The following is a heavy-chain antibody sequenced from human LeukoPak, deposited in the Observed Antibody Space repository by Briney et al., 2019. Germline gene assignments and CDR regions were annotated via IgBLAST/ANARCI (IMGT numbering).Heavy chain of an antibody. CDR3: ARDLGQYYDTSDNWFDP. V-gene: IGHV3-7*01. D-gene: IGHD3-22*01. CDR2: IKQDGSEK. CDR1: GFTFDDYG. J-gene: IGHJ5*02. Sequence: GGSLRLSCAASGFTFDDYGMSWVRQAPGKGLEWVANIKQDGSEKYYVDSVKGRFTISRDNVKNSLYLQMNSLRAEDTAVYYCARDLGQYYDTSDNWFDPWGQGTLVTVSS.